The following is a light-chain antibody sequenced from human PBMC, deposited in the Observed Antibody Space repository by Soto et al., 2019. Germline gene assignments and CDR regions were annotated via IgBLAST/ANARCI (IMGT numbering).Light chain of an antibody. CDR2: EVS. CDR3: SSYAGSNIYV. Sequence: QSALTQPPSASGSPGQSVTISCTGTSSDVGSYNYVYWYQQNPGKAPKLIIYEVSKRPPGVPDRFSGSKSGNTASLSVSGLQAEDDGDYYCSSYAGSNIYVFGTGNKLTVL. V-gene: IGLV2-8*01. CDR1: SSDVGSYNY. J-gene: IGLJ1*01.